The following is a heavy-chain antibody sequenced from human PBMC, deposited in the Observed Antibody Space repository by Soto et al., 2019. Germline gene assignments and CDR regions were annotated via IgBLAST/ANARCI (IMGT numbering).Heavy chain of an antibody. D-gene: IGHD2-21*02. J-gene: IGHJ4*02. CDR3: ARGGHVVVVTAAFDY. CDR1: GNTFTNYY. V-gene: IGHV1-46*01. Sequence: QVQLMQSGAEVKKPGASVKVSCKASGNTFTNYYIHWVRQAPGQGLEWMGKINPSGGHTTHAQKFLGRVTMTRDTSTSTRYMELTSLRSEDTAVYYCARGGHVVVVTAAFDYWGQGTLVTVSS. CDR2: INPSGGHT.